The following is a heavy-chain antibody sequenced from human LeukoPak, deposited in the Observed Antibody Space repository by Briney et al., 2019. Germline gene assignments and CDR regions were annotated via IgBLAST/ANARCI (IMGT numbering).Heavy chain of an antibody. CDR2: IKEDGSEK. CDR3: ARADTPMVRLDY. CDR1: GFTFSSYW. V-gene: IGHV3-7*03. D-gene: IGHD5-18*01. J-gene: IGHJ4*02. Sequence: GGSLRLSCAASGFTFSSYWMSWVRQAPGKGLEWVANIKEDGSEKYYVDSVKGRFTISRDNAKNTLYLQMNSLRAEDTAVYYCARADTPMVRLDYWGQGTLVTVSS.